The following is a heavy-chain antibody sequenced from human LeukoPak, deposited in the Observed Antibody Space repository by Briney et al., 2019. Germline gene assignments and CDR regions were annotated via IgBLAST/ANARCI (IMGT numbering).Heavy chain of an antibody. J-gene: IGHJ4*02. V-gene: IGHV3-23*01. Sequence: GGSLRLSCAASGFTFSSYAMSWVRQAPGKGLEWVSAISGSGGSTYYADSVKGRFTISRDNSKNTLYLQMNSLRAEDTAVCYCAKDLSSSWNYFDYWGRGTSVTVSS. CDR3: AKDLSSSWNYFDY. D-gene: IGHD6-13*01. CDR1: GFTFSSYA. CDR2: ISGSGGST.